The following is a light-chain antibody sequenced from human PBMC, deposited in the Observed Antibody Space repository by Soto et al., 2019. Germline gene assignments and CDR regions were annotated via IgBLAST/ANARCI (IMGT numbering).Light chain of an antibody. CDR3: IRYYGGAQLV. Sequence: QAVVTQEPSLTVSPGGTVTLTCASSTGAVTSGNYPSWFQQRPGQAPRTLIYTTNSKHSWTPARFSGSLLGDKAALTLSGVQPEDEADYYFIRYYGGAQLVFGGGTKVTVL. CDR2: TTN. J-gene: IGLJ3*02. CDR1: TGAVTSGNY. V-gene: IGLV7-43*01.